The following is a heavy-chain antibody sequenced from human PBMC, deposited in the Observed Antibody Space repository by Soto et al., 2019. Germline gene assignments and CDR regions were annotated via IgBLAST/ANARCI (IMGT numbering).Heavy chain of an antibody. CDR2: IYRTGST. CDR1: GGYFTSNNW. D-gene: IGHD1-7*01. J-gene: IGHJ4*02. Sequence: QVQLQESGPGLVKPSWTLSLTCAVSGGYFTSNNWWTWVRQPPGQGLEWIGEIYRTGSTNYNPSLKSRVTISLDKSENQFSLKVTSLTAADTAVYYCASRDPGTSVDYWGQGTLVTVSS. V-gene: IGHV4-4*02. CDR3: ASRDPGTSVDY.